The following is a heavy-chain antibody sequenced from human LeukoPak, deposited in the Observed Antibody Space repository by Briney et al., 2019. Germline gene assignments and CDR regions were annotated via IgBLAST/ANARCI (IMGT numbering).Heavy chain of an antibody. CDR3: ARDRLNFPY. CDR2: ISGSGSTT. V-gene: IGHV3-11*01. D-gene: IGHD5-12*01. CDR1: GFTFSDYY. Sequence: GGSLRLSCAASGFTFSDYYMTWIRQAPGKGLEWVSYISGSGSTTNYADSVRGRFTISRDNAKNSLYLQMNSLRAEDTAVYYCARDRLNFPYWGQGALVTVSS. J-gene: IGHJ4*02.